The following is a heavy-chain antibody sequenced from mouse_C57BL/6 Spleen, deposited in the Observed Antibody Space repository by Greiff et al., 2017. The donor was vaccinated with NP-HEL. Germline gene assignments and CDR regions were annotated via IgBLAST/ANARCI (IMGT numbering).Heavy chain of an antibody. D-gene: IGHD1-1*01. Sequence: VQLQQSGPELVKPGASVKISCKASGYAFSSSWMNWVKQRPGKGLEWIGRIYPGDGDTNYNGKFKGKATLTADKSSSTAYMQLSSLTSEDSAVYFCAREGYGSYFDYWGQGTTLTVSS. J-gene: IGHJ2*01. CDR3: AREGYGSYFDY. CDR2: IYPGDGDT. CDR1: GYAFSSSW. V-gene: IGHV1-82*01.